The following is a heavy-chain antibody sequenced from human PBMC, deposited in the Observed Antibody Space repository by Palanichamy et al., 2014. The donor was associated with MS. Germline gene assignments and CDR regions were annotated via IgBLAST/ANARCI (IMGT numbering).Heavy chain of an antibody. CDR3: ARVHSSGWYVFDY. CDR2: INAGNGNT. Sequence: QVQLVQSGREVKKPGASVKVSCKASGYTFTSYAMHWVRQAPGQRLEWMGWINAGNGNTKYSQKFQGRVTITRDTSASTAYMELSSLRSEDTAVYYCARVHSSGWYVFDYWGQGTLVTVSS. V-gene: IGHV1-3*01. D-gene: IGHD6-19*01. CDR1: GYTFTSYA. J-gene: IGHJ4*02.